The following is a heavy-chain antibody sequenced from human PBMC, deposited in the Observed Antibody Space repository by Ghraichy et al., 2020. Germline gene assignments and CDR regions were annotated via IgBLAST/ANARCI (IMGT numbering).Heavy chain of an antibody. CDR1: GGPISSGGSY. V-gene: IGHV4-31*03. CDR2: IYYSGST. Sequence: SQTLELTCTVSGGPISSGGSYWSWIRQHPGKGLEWIGYIYYSGSTYYNPSLKSRVTISVDTSKNQFSLKLSSVTAADTAVYYCARASTINYGMDVWGQGTTFTVSS. J-gene: IGHJ6*02. CDR3: ARASTINYGMDV. D-gene: IGHD5-24*01.